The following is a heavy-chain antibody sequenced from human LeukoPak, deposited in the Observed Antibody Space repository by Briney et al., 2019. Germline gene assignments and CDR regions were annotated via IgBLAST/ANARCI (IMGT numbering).Heavy chain of an antibody. D-gene: IGHD6-13*01. CDR2: IRYDGSNK. Sequence: GGSLRLSCAASGFTFSSYGMHWVRQAPGKGLEWVAFIRYDGSNKYYADSVKGRFTISRDNSKNTLYLQMNSLRAEDTAVYYCAKDFRQLVRFSPVLYYWGQGTLVTVSS. V-gene: IGHV3-30*02. CDR3: AKDFRQLVRFSPVLYY. CDR1: GFTFSSYG. J-gene: IGHJ4*02.